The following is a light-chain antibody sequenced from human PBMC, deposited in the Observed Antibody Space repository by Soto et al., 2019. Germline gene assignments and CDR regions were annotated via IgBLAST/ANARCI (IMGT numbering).Light chain of an antibody. J-gene: IGLJ1*01. CDR1: SSNIGSNY. CDR3: AAWDDSLSRV. V-gene: IGLV1-47*02. Sequence: VLTQPPSASGTPGQRVTISCSGSSSNIGSNYVYWYQQLPGTAPKLLIYSNNQRPSGVPDRFSGSKSGTSASLAISGLRSEDEADYYCAAWDDSLSRVFGTGTKVTVL. CDR2: SNN.